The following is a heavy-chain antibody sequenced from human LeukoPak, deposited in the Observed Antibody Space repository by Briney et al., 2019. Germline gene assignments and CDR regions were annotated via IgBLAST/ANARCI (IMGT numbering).Heavy chain of an antibody. CDR2: IYSGGST. CDR3: AKGYNYAYEY. V-gene: IGHV3-53*01. Sequence: PGGSLRLSCAASGFTVSSSYMSWVRQAPGKGLEWVSHIYSGGSTYYAASVKGRFTISRDNSKNTLYLQMNSLRPEDTAVYYCAKGYNYAYEYWGQGTLVIVSS. CDR1: GFTVSSSY. J-gene: IGHJ4*02. D-gene: IGHD5-18*01.